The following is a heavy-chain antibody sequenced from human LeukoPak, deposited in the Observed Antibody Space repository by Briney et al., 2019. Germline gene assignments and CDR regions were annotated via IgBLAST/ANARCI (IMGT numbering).Heavy chain of an antibody. Sequence: ASVKVSCKASGYTFTSYAMHWVRQAPGQRFEWMGWINAGNGNTKYSQKFQGRVTITRDTSASTAYMELSSLRSEDTAVYYCARDELMFGGVDYFDYWGQGTLVTVSS. CDR3: ARDELMFGGVDYFDY. CDR1: GYTFTSYA. V-gene: IGHV1-3*01. CDR2: INAGNGNT. J-gene: IGHJ4*02. D-gene: IGHD3-16*01.